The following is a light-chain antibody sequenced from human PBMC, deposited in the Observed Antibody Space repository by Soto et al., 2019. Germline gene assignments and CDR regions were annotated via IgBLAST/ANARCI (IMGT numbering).Light chain of an antibody. CDR2: ENN. CDR3: GTWDNSLSAGV. CDR1: SSNIGNNY. V-gene: IGLV1-51*02. J-gene: IGLJ3*02. Sequence: QSVLTQPPSVSAAPGQKVTISCSGSSSNIGNNYVSWYQQLPGTAPKLLIYENNKRPSGIPDRFSGSKSGTSATLGITGLQTGDEADYYCGTWDNSLSAGVFGGGTKFTVL.